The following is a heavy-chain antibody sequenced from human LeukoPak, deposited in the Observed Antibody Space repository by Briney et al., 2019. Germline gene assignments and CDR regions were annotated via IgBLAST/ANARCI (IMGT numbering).Heavy chain of an antibody. J-gene: IGHJ6*02. V-gene: IGHV1-8*02. D-gene: IGHD6-19*01. CDR1: GYTFTSYD. CDR3: ARGLVPGYSSGWYNYYGMDV. Sequence: GASVKVSRKASGYTFTSYDINWVRQATGQGLEWMGWMNPNSGNTGYAQKFQGRVTMTRNTSISTAYMELSSLRSENTAVYYCARGLVPGYSSGWYNYYGMDVWGQGTTVTVSS. CDR2: MNPNSGNT.